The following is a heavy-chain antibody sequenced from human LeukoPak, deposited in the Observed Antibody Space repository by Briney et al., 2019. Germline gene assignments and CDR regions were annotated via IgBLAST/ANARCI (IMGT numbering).Heavy chain of an antibody. Sequence: GGSLRLSCAASGFTFSNYGMHWVRQAPGKGLEWVAVISYDGSNKYYADSVKGRFTISRDTSKNTLYLQMNSLRAEDTAVYYCAKEKGNYGSGSYPLPFDYWGQGTLVTVSS. CDR1: GFTFSNYG. CDR3: AKEKGNYGSGSYPLPFDY. D-gene: IGHD3-10*01. J-gene: IGHJ4*02. V-gene: IGHV3-30*18. CDR2: ISYDGSNK.